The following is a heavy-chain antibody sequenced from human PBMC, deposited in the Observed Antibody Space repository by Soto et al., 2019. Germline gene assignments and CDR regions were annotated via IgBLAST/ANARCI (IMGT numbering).Heavy chain of an antibody. V-gene: IGHV3-30*18. CDR2: ISNDGSDK. D-gene: IGHD6-13*01. J-gene: IGHJ3*01. CDR1: GFTFNNYG. CDR3: AKDQARAASHGID. Sequence: QVQLVESGGGVVQPGRSLRLSCAASGFTFNNYGMHWARQAPGKGLERVAAISNDGSDKYDADSVKGRLTISRDNSKNTVFLQMSSLRAEDTAVYYCAKDQARAASHGIDWGQGTMVTVSS.